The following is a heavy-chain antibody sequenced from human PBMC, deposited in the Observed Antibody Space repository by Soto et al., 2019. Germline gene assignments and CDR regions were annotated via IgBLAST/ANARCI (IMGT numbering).Heavy chain of an antibody. J-gene: IGHJ4*02. V-gene: IGHV1-18*01. CDR2: ITGYNGNT. D-gene: IGHD3-22*01. Sequence: QMQLVQSGTEVKRSGASVKVSCKTSGYSFTTYGLSWVRQAHGRVLEWVGWITGYNGNTNYAQKFQGTVTLTTDTPTTTGYMEIKSLISDDTAVYYCVRDTYYYHSSGPAPFEYLGKGTQVTVSS. CDR3: VRDTYYYHSSGPAPFEY. CDR1: GYSFTTYG.